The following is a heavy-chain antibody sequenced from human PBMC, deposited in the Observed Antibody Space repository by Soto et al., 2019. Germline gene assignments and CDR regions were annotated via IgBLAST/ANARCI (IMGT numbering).Heavy chain of an antibody. D-gene: IGHD3-10*01. CDR1: GGSISSGGYF. V-gene: IGHV4-30-2*01. CDR2: IYHSGTT. CDR3: ARGLGP. Sequence: SETLSLTCAVSGGSISSGGYFWSWIRQPPGKGLEWIGYIYHSGTTYFNPSLKSRVTISVDRSKNQFSLKLSSVTAADTAVYYCARGLGPWGQGTLVTVSS. J-gene: IGHJ5*02.